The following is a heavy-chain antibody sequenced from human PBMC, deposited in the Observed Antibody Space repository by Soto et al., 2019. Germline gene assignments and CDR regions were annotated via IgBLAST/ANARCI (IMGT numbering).Heavy chain of an antibody. D-gene: IGHD6-19*01. J-gene: IGHJ4*02. Sequence: PVGSLRLSCAGSGFTFSDYYMTWIRQAPGKGLEWVSYINTLSSAIYYADSVKGRFTISGDNAKNSLYLQMNSLRAEDTAVYYCARRLQWQLRPLDSWGRGTLVTVSS. V-gene: IGHV3-11*01. CDR2: INTLSSAI. CDR3: ARRLQWQLRPLDS. CDR1: GFTFSDYY.